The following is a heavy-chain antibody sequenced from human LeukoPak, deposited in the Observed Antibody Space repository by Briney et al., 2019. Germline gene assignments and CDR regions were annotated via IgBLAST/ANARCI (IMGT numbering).Heavy chain of an antibody. J-gene: IGHJ6*02. CDR2: IYYSGST. CDR1: GGSISSYY. CDR3: ARSYDSRGYYYYGMDV. Sequence: SETLSLTCTVSGGSISSYYGSWIRQPPGKGLEWVGYIYYSGSTGYNPSLKSRVTISVDTSKNQFSLKLGSVTAADTAVYYCARSYDSRGYYYYGMDVWGQGTTVTVSS. D-gene: IGHD3-22*01. V-gene: IGHV4-59*01.